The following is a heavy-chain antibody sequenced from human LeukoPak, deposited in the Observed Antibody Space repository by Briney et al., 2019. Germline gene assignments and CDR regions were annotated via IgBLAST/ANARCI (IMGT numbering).Heavy chain of an antibody. D-gene: IGHD3-22*01. CDR2: ITNGGSTI. Sequence: VGSLKLSCAASGFTFSDYNMNWVRQAPGQGLEWVSYITNGGSTIHHADSVKGRFTISRDNAKKTLYLQMNSLRAEDTAVYYCVRGGYYDSRDAFHIWGQGTVVTVSS. CDR1: GFTFSDYN. V-gene: IGHV3-11*04. J-gene: IGHJ3*02. CDR3: VRGGYYDSRDAFHI.